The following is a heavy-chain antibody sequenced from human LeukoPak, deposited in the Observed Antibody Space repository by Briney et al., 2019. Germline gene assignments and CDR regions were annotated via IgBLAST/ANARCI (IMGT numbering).Heavy chain of an antibody. J-gene: IGHJ4*02. CDR2: VYYTGTT. CDR3: ARQGYDFWSGYYSFDS. V-gene: IGHV4-59*01. Sequence: PSETLSLTCTVSGGSFSSYYWSWVRQPPGKGLEYIGYVYYTGTTNYNPSLKSRVTIPVATSKNQFSLKLSSVTAADTAIYYCARQGYDFWSGYYSFDSWGQGTLVTVSS. CDR1: GGSFSSYY. D-gene: IGHD3-3*01.